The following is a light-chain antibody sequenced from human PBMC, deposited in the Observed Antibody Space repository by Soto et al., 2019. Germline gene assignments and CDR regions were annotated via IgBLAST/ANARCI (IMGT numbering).Light chain of an antibody. J-gene: IGLJ1*01. Sequence: QSALTQPPSASGSPGQSVTISCTGTSGDVGGYNYVSWYQQHPGKAPKLMIFEVSERPSGVPDRFSASKSGNTASLTVSGLQSEDEADNNCSSYAGSNNYVFGTGTKVTAL. CDR2: EVS. CDR3: SSYAGSNNYV. V-gene: IGLV2-8*01. CDR1: SGDVGGYNY.